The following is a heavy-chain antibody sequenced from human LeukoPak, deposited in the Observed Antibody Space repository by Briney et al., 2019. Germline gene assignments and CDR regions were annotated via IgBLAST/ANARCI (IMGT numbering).Heavy chain of an antibody. CDR3: AREGEYYYDSSGYYYVY. V-gene: IGHV3-7*01. Sequence: GGSLRLSCAASGFTLSSYWMSWVSQALGKGLEEVANIKQEGSEKYYVDAVKGRFTISRDNAKNSLYLQMNSLRAEDTAVYYCAREGEYYYDSSGYYYVYWGQGTLVTVSS. J-gene: IGHJ4*02. CDR2: IKQEGSEK. D-gene: IGHD3-22*01. CDR1: GFTLSSYW.